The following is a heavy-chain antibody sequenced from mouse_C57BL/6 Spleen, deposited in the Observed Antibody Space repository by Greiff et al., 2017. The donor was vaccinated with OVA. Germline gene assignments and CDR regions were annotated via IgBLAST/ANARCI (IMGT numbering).Heavy chain of an antibody. J-gene: IGHJ1*03. CDR1: GFTFSSYA. V-gene: IGHV5-4*01. D-gene: IGHD2-5*01. CDR2: ISDGGSYT. Sequence: EVQGVESGGGLVKPGGSLKLSCAASGFTFSSYAMSWVRQTPEKRLEWVATISDGGSYTYYPDNVKGRFTISRDNAKNNLYLQMSHLKSEDTAMYYCARVDSNWYFDVWGTGTTVTVSS. CDR3: ARVDSNWYFDV.